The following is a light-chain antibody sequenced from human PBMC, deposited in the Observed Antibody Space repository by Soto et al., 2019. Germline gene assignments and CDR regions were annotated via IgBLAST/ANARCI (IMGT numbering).Light chain of an antibody. J-gene: IGKJ1*01. CDR2: AAS. V-gene: IGKV1-5*01. CDR3: QQYHTDWT. CDR1: ESIDNW. Sequence: DIQMTQSPSTLSASAGDTVTITCRASESIDNWLAGYQQKPGKAPKLLLFAASTLVGGVPSRYSGRGSGTEFTHTSSSRQADDFATYFCQQYHTDWTFGQGTKVEIK.